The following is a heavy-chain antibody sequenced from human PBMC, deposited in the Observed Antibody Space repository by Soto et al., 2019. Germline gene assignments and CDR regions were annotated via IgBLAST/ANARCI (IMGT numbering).Heavy chain of an antibody. CDR3: AKGGDYVGWFDP. D-gene: IGHD3-16*01. Sequence: EVQLLESGGGLVQPGGSLRLSCAASGFTFSSYAMSWVSQAPGKGLEWVSAISGSGGSTYYADSVKGRFTISRDNSKNTLYLQMNSLRAEDTAVYYCAKGGDYVGWFDPWGQGTLVTVSS. J-gene: IGHJ5*02. CDR1: GFTFSSYA. CDR2: ISGSGGST. V-gene: IGHV3-23*01.